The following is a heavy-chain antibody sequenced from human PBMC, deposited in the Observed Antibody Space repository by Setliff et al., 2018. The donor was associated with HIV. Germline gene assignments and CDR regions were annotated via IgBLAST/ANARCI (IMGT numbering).Heavy chain of an antibody. CDR2: IIPIASVP. CDR1: GGSFNTYG. D-gene: IGHD5-12*01. Sequence: SVKVSCKASGGSFNTYGIHWVRQAPGQGLEWMGGIIPIASVPNYSQKFQDRLTITADESTTTVYMDMSSLRSEDTAQYYWARGPLYGYDRGYFDYWGQGTLVTVSS. J-gene: IGHJ4*02. CDR3: ARGPLYGYDRGYFDY. V-gene: IGHV1-69*10.